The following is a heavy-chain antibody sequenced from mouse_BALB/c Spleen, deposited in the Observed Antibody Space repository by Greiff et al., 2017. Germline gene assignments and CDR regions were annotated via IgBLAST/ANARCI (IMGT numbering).Heavy chain of an antibody. Sequence: EVKLVESGGGLVQPGGSMKLSCVASGFTFSNYWMNWVRQSPEKGLEWVAEIRLKSNNYATHYAESVKGRFTISRDDSKSSVYLQMNNLRAEDTGIYYCTRGLTFAYWGQGTLVTVSA. CDR1: GFTFSNYW. V-gene: IGHV6-6*02. D-gene: IGHD4-1*01. J-gene: IGHJ3*01. CDR2: IRLKSNNYAT. CDR3: TRGLTFAY.